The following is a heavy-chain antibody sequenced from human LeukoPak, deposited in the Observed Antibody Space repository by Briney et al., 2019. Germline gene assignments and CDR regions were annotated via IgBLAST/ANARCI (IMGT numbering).Heavy chain of an antibody. V-gene: IGHV4-59*08. CDR3: ARRGAVYGDSVFDS. CDR2: IYYSGST. D-gene: IGHD3-16*01. CDR1: GGSISGSY. Sequence: PSETLSLTCTVSGGSISGSYWSWIRQPPGKGLEWIGLIYYSGSTNYNPSLKSRLTMSIDTSKNHFSLKLSSVTAADSAVYYCARRGAVYGDSVFDSWGQGDLVTVSS. J-gene: IGHJ4*02.